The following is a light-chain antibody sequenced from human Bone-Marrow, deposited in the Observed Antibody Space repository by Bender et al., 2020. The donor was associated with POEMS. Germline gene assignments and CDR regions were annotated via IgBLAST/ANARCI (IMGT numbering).Light chain of an antibody. CDR1: SSDL. Sequence: QSALTQPASVSGSPGQWITISCTGTSSDLVSWYQHQPGKAPKLMIYEGTRRPSGVSNRFSGSKSGNTASLTISGLQAEDEADYFCCSYARSSTLVVFGGGTKVTVL. V-gene: IGLV2-23*03. J-gene: IGLJ2*01. CDR2: EGT. CDR3: CSYARSSTLVV.